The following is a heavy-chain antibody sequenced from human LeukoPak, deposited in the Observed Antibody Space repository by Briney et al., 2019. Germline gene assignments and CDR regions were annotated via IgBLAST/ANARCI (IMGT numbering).Heavy chain of an antibody. J-gene: IGHJ5*02. CDR2: INSDGSST. V-gene: IGHV3-74*01. CDR1: GFTFSSYW. D-gene: IGHD3-22*01. Sequence: GGSLRLSCAASGFTFSSYWMHWVRQAPGKGLVWVSRINSDGSSTSYADSVKGRFTISRDNAKNSLSLQMTSLRVEDTAIYYCAKDAGPYYDSPGYYYPWGQGTLVTVSS. CDR3: AKDAGPYYDSPGYYYP.